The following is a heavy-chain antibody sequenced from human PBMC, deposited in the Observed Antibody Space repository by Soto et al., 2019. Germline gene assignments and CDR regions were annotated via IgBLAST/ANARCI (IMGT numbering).Heavy chain of an antibody. J-gene: IGHJ6*02. CDR2: IYYSGST. V-gene: IGHV4-39*01. CDR1: GGSISSSSYY. D-gene: IGHD3-10*01. CDR3: ASHSRHYYGSGSHPFYYYYGMDV. Sequence: ASETLSLTCTVSGGSISSSSYYWGWIRQPPGKGLEWIGSIYYSGSTYYNPSLKSRVTISVDTSKNQFSLKLSSVTAADTAVYYCASHSRHYYGSGSHPFYYYYGMDVWGQGTTVTVSS.